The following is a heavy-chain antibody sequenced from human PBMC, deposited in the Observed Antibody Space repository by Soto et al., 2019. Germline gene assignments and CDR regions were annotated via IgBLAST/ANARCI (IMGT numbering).Heavy chain of an antibody. D-gene: IGHD3-10*01. Sequence: QVQLQESGPGLVKPSQTLSLSCTVSGGSISSADYYWSWIRQPPGKGLEWIGHIYYSGSTYYKPCLKSRVXXXAXSSKTHFSLNLTSVTAADTAVYYCARSSSGVWNFDYWGQGTLVTVSS. CDR2: IYYSGST. J-gene: IGHJ4*02. CDR1: GGSISSADYY. CDR3: ARSSSGVWNFDY. V-gene: IGHV4-30-4*01.